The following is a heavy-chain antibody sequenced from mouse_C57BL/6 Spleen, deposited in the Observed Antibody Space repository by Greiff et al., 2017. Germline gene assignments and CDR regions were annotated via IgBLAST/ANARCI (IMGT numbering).Heavy chain of an antibody. J-gene: IGHJ2*01. D-gene: IGHD1-1*01. CDR1: GFTFSSYG. CDR2: ISSGGSYT. CDR3: ARQDYGSSSYYFDY. Sequence: EVNVVESGGDLVKPGGSLKLSCAASGFTFSSYGMSWVRQTPDKRLEWVATISSGGSYTYYPDSVKGRFTISRDNAKNTLYLQMSSLKSEDTAMYYCARQDYGSSSYYFDYWGQGTTLTVSS. V-gene: IGHV5-6*01.